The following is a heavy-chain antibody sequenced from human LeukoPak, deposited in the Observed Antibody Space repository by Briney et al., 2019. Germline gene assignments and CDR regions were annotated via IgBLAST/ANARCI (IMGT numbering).Heavy chain of an antibody. CDR3: ARDKMSLNYYGSGSYIWVY. V-gene: IGHV4-61*02. CDR2: IYTSGST. Sequence: SETLSLTCTVSGGSISSGSHYWSWIRQPAGKGLEWIGRIYTSGSTNYNPSLKSRVTISVDTSKNQFSLRLSSVTAADTAVYYCARDKMSLNYYGSGSYIWVYWGQGSLVTVSS. D-gene: IGHD3-10*01. CDR1: GGSISSGSHY. J-gene: IGHJ4*02.